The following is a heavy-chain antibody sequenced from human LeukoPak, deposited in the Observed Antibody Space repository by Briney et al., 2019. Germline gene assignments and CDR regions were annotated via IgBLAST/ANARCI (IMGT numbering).Heavy chain of an antibody. J-gene: IGHJ5*02. D-gene: IGHD2-2*02. Sequence: GESLKISCKGSGYSFTSYWIGWVRQMPGKGLEWMGSIYPGDSDTRYSPSFQGQVTISADKSISTAYLQWSSLKASDTAMYYCARSDIVVVPAAIGSSWFDPWGQGTLVTVSS. CDR3: ARSDIVVVPAAIGSSWFDP. CDR1: GYSFTSYW. V-gene: IGHV5-51*01. CDR2: IYPGDSDT.